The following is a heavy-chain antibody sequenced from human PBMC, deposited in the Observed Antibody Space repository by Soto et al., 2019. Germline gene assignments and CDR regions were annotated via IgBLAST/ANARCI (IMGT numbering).Heavy chain of an antibody. D-gene: IGHD3-10*01. CDR1: GFTFSIYA. CDR3: AKDRGPRTESLTDPLDS. Sequence: QVQLVESGGGVVQPGRSLRVSCAASGFTFSIYAMHWVRQAPGTGLEWVAVISYDGTKTYYADSVKGRFTISRDNSKNTAHLPMNGVRHADTAVCYCAKDRGPRTESLTDPLDSWGSGDLVTGSP. V-gene: IGHV3-30*18. J-gene: IGHJ4*02. CDR2: ISYDGTKT.